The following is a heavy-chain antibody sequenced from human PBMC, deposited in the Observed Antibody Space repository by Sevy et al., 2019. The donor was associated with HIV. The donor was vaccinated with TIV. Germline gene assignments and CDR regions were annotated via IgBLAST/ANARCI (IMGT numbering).Heavy chain of an antibody. J-gene: IGHJ6*02. CDR2: IKQDGSEK. CDR3: ARSGGSYDYGMDV. Sequence: GGSLRLSCAASEFTFSSYWMSWVRQAPGKGLEWVANIKQDGSEKYYVDSVKGRFTISRDNAMNSLYLQMNSLRAEDTAVYYCARSGGSYDYGMDVWGQWTTVTVSS. D-gene: IGHD1-26*01. CDR1: EFTFSSYW. V-gene: IGHV3-7*01.